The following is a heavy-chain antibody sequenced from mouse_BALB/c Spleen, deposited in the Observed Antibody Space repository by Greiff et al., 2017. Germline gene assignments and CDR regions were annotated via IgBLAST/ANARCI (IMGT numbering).Heavy chain of an antibody. Sequence: EVQVVESGGGLVKPGGSLKLSCAASGFTFSDYYMYWVRQTPEKRLEWVATISDGGSYTYYPDSVKGRFTISRDNAKNNLYLQMSSLKSEDTAMYYCARSHGYAMDYWGQGTSVTVSS. J-gene: IGHJ4*01. CDR3: ARSHGYAMDY. CDR1: GFTFSDYY. V-gene: IGHV5-4*02. CDR2: ISDGGSYT.